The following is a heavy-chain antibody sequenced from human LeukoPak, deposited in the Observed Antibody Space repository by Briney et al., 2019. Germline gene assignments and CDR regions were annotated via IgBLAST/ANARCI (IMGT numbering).Heavy chain of an antibody. Sequence: DPSETLSLTCTVSGGSINDYYWSWIRQPAGKGLQWIGRVFTSGSTNYNPSLKSRVTMSIDTSKNQCSLRLTSVTAADTAMYYCAREYSNGWYVFDYWGQGTLVTVSS. V-gene: IGHV4-4*07. J-gene: IGHJ4*02. CDR2: VFTSGST. CDR3: AREYSNGWYVFDY. D-gene: IGHD6-19*01. CDR1: GGSINDYY.